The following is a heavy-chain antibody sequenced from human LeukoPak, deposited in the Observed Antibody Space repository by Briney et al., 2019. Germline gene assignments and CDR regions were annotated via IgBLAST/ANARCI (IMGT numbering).Heavy chain of an antibody. D-gene: IGHD1-26*01. J-gene: IGHJ5*02. CDR2: ISAYNGNT. CDR3: ARDAPYSGSYGVHWFDP. CDR1: GYTFTSYG. Sequence: ASVKVSCKASGYTFTSYGISWVRQAPGQGREWMGWISAYNGNTNYAQKLQGRVTMTTDTSTSTAYMELRSLRSDDTAVYYCARDAPYSGSYGVHWFDPWGQGTLVTVSS. V-gene: IGHV1-18*01.